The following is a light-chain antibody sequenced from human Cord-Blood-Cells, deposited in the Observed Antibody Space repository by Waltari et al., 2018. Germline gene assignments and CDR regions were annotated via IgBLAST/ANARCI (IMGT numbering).Light chain of an antibody. J-gene: IGKJ2*01. CDR1: QSISSY. V-gene: IGKV1-39*01. CDR2: AAS. Sequence: DIQMTQSPSSPSASVGDRVTITCRASQSISSYLNWYQQKPGKAPKLLIYAASSLQSGVASWSRGRASGTEFTLTSSSLQSEDVATYSCQRSYSTPSTVGEVTKRGT. CDR3: QRSYSTPST.